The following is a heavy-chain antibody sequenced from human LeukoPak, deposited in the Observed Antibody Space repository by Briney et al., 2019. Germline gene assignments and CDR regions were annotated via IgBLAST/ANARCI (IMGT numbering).Heavy chain of an antibody. J-gene: IGHJ4*02. D-gene: IGHD1-26*01. V-gene: IGHV4-59*08. Sequence: PSETLSLTCTVSGGSISSYYWSWIRQPPGEGLEWIGYIYYSGSTNYNPSLKSRVTISVDTSKNQFSLKLSSVTAADTAVYYCARQILGATVYFDYWGQGTLVTVSS. CDR2: IYYSGST. CDR3: ARQILGATVYFDY. CDR1: GGSISSYY.